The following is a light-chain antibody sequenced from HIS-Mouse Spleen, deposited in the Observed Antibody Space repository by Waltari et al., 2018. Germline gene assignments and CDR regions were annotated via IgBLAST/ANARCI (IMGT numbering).Light chain of an antibody. J-gene: IGLJ2*01. CDR2: EDS. CDR1: ALPKKY. V-gene: IGLV3-10*01. CDR3: YSTDSSGNHRV. Sequence: SYELTQPPSVSVSPGQTARITCPGDALPKKYAYWYQQKSGQAPVLVIYEDSKRRSGIPGGFSGSSSGTMATLTISGAQVEDEADYYCYSTDSSGNHRVFGGGTKLTVL.